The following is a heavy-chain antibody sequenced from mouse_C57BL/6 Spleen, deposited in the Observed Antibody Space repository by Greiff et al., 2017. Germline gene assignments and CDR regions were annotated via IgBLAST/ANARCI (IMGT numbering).Heavy chain of an antibody. V-gene: IGHV1-53*01. CDR2: INPSNGGT. CDR3: ARSHLYGSSYGCAY. J-gene: IGHJ3*01. D-gene: IGHD1-1*01. Sequence: QVHVKQPGTELVKPGASVKLSCKASGYTFTSYWMHWVKQRPGQGLEWIGNINPSNGGTNYNEKFKSKATLTVDKSSSTAYMQLSSLTSEDSAVYYCARSHLYGSSYGCAYWGQGTLVTVSA. CDR1: GYTFTSYW.